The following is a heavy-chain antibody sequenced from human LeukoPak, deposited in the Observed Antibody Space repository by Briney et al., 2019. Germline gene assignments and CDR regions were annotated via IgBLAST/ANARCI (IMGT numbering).Heavy chain of an antibody. CDR3: AELGITMIGGV. D-gene: IGHD3-10*02. V-gene: IGHV3-48*04. J-gene: IGHJ6*04. CDR1: GGTFSSNW. CDR2: ISSSGSTI. Sequence: ASVKVSCKASGGTFSSNWMHWVRQAPGKGLEWVSYISSSGSTIYYADSVKGRFTISRDNAKNSLYLQMNSLRAEDTAVYYCAELGITMIGGVWGKGTTVTISS.